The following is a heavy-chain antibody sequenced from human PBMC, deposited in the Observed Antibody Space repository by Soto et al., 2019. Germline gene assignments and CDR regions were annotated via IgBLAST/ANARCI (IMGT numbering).Heavy chain of an antibody. CDR3: ARGRLRGYDFWSGYYRPDYGMDV. J-gene: IGHJ6*02. V-gene: IGHV1-18*01. Sequence: ASVKVSCKASGYTFTSYGISWVRQAPGQGLEWMGWISAYNGNTNYAQKLQGRVTMTTDTSTSTAYMELRSLRSDDTAVYYCARGRLRGYDFWSGYYRPDYGMDVWGQGTTVTVSS. CDR1: GYTFTSYG. D-gene: IGHD3-3*01. CDR2: ISAYNGNT.